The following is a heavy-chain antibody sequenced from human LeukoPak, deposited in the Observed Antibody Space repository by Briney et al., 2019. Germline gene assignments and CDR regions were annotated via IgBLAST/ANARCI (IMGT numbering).Heavy chain of an antibody. CDR2: ISYSSSNI. Sequence: PGGSLRLSCAASGFTFSNYNMNWVRQAPGKGLEWVSYISYSSSNIYYADSVKGRFTISRDNSKNTLYLQMNSLRAEDTAVYYCAKCSGSTCWTYFDYWGQGTLVTVSS. V-gene: IGHV3-48*01. CDR1: GFTFSNYN. D-gene: IGHD2-15*01. J-gene: IGHJ4*02. CDR3: AKCSGSTCWTYFDY.